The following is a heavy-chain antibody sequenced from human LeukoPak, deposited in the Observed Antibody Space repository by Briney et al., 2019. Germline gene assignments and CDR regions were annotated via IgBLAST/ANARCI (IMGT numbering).Heavy chain of an antibody. V-gene: IGHV1-2*02. Sequence: GASVKVSCKASGFTFTDYYLHWVRQAPGQGLEWMVWINPNSGGTNYAQKFQGRVTMTRDTSISTVYMELSSLRSDDTAVYYCASRQRDGPTQYVFDIWGQGTMVTVSS. CDR1: GFTFTDYY. D-gene: IGHD5-24*01. CDR3: ASRQRDGPTQYVFDI. J-gene: IGHJ3*02. CDR2: INPNSGGT.